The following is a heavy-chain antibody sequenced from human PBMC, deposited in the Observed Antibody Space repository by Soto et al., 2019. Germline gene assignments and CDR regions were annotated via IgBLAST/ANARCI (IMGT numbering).Heavy chain of an antibody. D-gene: IGHD3-10*01. J-gene: IGHJ4*02. Sequence: PGVSLRLSCAASGFTFSSYWMHWVRQAPGKGLVWVSRINSDGSSTSYADSVKGRFTISRDNAKNTLYLQMNSLRAEDTAVYYCARDNRMVRGVIITRTNDYWGQGTLVTVSS. CDR3: ARDNRMVRGVIITRTNDY. V-gene: IGHV3-74*01. CDR2: INSDGSST. CDR1: GFTFSSYW.